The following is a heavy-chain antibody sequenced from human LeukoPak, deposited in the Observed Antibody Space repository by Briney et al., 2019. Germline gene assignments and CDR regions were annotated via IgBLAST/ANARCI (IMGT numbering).Heavy chain of an antibody. CDR1: GFTFSSYS. V-gene: IGHV3-21*01. Sequence: GGSLRLSCAASGFTFSSYSMNWVRQAPGKGLEWVSSISSSSSYIYYADSVRGRFTVSRDNAKNSLYLQMNSLRAEDTAAYYCARETQYSSGWYLEGGFDPWGQGTLVTVSS. CDR2: ISSSSSYI. CDR3: ARETQYSSGWYLEGGFDP. J-gene: IGHJ5*02. D-gene: IGHD6-19*01.